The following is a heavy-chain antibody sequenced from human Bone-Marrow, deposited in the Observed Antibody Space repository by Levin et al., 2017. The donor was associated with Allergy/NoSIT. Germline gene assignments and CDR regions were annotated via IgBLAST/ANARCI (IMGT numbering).Heavy chain of an antibody. Sequence: GESLKISCKASGYTFTGYYMHWVRQAPGQGLEWMGWINPNSGGTNYAQKFQGRVTMTRDTSISTAYMELSRLRSDDTAVYYCASGLGVRGVIPPALSNYYDYGMDVWGQGTTVTVSS. V-gene: IGHV1-2*02. CDR2: INPNSGGT. CDR3: ASGLGVRGVIPPALSNYYDYGMDV. J-gene: IGHJ6*02. D-gene: IGHD3-10*01. CDR1: GYTFTGYY.